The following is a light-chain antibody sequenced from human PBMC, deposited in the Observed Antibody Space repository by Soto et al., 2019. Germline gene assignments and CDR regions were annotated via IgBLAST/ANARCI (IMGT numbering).Light chain of an antibody. CDR3: QQTYSTPYT. CDR2: TSG. V-gene: IGKV1-39*01. CDR1: QRITTY. J-gene: IGKJ2*01. Sequence: IQMTQSPSSLSASVGDRVTITCRASQRITTYLNWYQQKPGEAPKLLVSTSGTLQRGVPSRFSRSGSGTDFTLTITAHRPEDFATYFCQQTYSTPYTFGQGTKLEIK.